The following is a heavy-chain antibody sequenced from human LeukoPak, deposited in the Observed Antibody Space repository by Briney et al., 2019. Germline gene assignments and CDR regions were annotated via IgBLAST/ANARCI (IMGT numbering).Heavy chain of an antibody. J-gene: IGHJ6*02. Sequence: PGGSLRLSCAASGFIFNNACMSWVRQAPRKGLECGGRIKSKTDGGTTDYAAPVTGRFSISRDDSKNTVYLQMNSLKTEDTAVYYCTTDALLWQTAVDVWGQGTTVTVSS. CDR1: GFIFNNAC. CDR3: TTDALLWQTAVDV. CDR2: IKSKTDGGTT. V-gene: IGHV3-15*01. D-gene: IGHD3-10*01.